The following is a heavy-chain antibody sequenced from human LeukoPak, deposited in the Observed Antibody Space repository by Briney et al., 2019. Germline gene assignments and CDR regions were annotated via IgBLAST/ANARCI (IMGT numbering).Heavy chain of an antibody. CDR1: GYTFTDYY. Sequence: GASVKVSCKASGYTFTDYYLHWVRQAPGQGLEWRGWINPKSGGTNYAQKFQGRVTMTRDTSISTIYMELSRLISDDTAVYYCARAAMVRGVIRPPFDYWGQGTLVTVSS. V-gene: IGHV1-2*02. D-gene: IGHD3-10*01. CDR3: ARAAMVRGVIRPPFDY. CDR2: INPKSGGT. J-gene: IGHJ4*02.